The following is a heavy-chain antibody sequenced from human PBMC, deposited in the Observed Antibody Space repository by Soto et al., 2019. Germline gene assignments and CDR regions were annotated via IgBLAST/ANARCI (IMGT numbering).Heavy chain of an antibody. CDR1: GGSISSDY. Sequence: SETLSLTCTVSGGSISSDYWSWIRQPPGKGLEWIGYIYYTGSANYNPSIKSRVTISVDTSKNQFSLKLTSVTAADTAIYYCARLKYDYVWGSYRYDWFDPWGQGTLVTVSS. CDR2: IYYTGSA. CDR3: ARLKYDYVWGSYRYDWFDP. D-gene: IGHD3-16*02. V-gene: IGHV4-59*01. J-gene: IGHJ5*02.